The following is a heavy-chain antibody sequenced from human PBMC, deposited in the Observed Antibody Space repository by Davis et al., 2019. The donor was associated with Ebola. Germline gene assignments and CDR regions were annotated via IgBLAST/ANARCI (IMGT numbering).Heavy chain of an antibody. CDR1: GGSMSSYY. J-gene: IGHJ4*02. D-gene: IGHD3-16*02. V-gene: IGHV4-59*08. CDR3: ARLPHYDELWGSYRYTQYFDY. CDR2: IYYSGHT. Sequence: SETLSLTCNVSGGSMSSYYWSWIRQPPGKGLEWIGYIYYSGHTTYSPSLASRVTISLDSSKNQLSLTLSSVTAADTAVYYCARLPHYDELWGSYRYTQYFDYWGQGTLVTVSS.